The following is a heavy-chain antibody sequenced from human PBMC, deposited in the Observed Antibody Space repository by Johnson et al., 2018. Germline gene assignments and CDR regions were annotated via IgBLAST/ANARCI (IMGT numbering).Heavy chain of an antibody. D-gene: IGHD7-27*01. Sequence: VQLVQSGGGLVQPGGSLRLSCAASGFTFSTYWMHWVRQAPGKGLEWVATIAPAGAQKMYVDSVKGRFTISRDNAMNSLYLQMNGLRVEDTAVYYCAKDFNWGPYYSWGQGSLVTVSS. CDR1: GFTFSTYW. CDR2: IAPAGAQK. V-gene: IGHV3-7*01. J-gene: IGHJ4*02. CDR3: AKDFNWGPYYS.